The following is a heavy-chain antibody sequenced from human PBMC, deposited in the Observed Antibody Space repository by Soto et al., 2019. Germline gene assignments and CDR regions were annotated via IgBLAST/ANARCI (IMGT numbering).Heavy chain of an antibody. D-gene: IGHD6-25*01. J-gene: IGHJ5*02. V-gene: IGHV3-23*01. CDR3: TKVPQRTARAFFDH. CDR2: IGGGNDISR. CDR1: GFNFSPYA. Sequence: GGSLRLSCAASGFNFSPYAMSWVRQAPGRGLEWVSGIGGGNDISRHYKDSVEGRFTISRDNSKNLLYLDMNNLRVEDTGVYYCTKVPQRTARAFFDHWGQGIMVTV.